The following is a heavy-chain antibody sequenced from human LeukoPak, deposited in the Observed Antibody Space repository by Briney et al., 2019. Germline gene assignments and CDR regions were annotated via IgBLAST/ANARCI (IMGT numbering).Heavy chain of an antibody. J-gene: IGHJ5*02. Sequence: PGGSLRLSCAASGXTFSSYAMSWVRQAPGKGLEWVSAISGSGGSTYYADSVKGRFTISRDNSKNTLYLQMNSLRAEDTAVYYCGGSSSWYDWFDPWGQGTLVTVSS. D-gene: IGHD6-13*01. CDR2: ISGSGGST. CDR1: GXTFSSYA. CDR3: GGSSSWYDWFDP. V-gene: IGHV3-23*01.